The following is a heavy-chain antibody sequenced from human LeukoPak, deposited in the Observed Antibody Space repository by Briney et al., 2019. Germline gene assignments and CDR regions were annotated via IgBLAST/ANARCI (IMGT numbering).Heavy chain of an antibody. CDR1: GGSISSYH. Sequence: PSETLSLTCTVSGGSISSYHWSWIRQPPGKGLEWIGYIYYSGSTKYNPSLQSRVTISVDTSKNQFSLKLSSVTAADTAVYYCARGVYSGTTFDYWGQGTLVTVSS. V-gene: IGHV4-59*01. J-gene: IGHJ4*02. CDR2: IYYSGST. D-gene: IGHD1-26*01. CDR3: ARGVYSGTTFDY.